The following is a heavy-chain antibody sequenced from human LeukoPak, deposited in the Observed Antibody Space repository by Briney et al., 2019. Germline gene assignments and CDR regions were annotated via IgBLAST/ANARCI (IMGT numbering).Heavy chain of an antibody. CDR2: ISSSSSTI. V-gene: IGHV3-48*01. J-gene: IGHJ4*02. D-gene: IGHD3-3*02. CDR3: AREGPQHSLLFDY. Sequence: GGSLRLSCAASGFTFSSYSMNWVRQPPGKGQEWVSYISSSSSTIYYADSVKGRFTISRDNAKNSLYLQMNSLRAEDTALYYCAREGPQHSLLFDYWGQGTLVTVSS. CDR1: GFTFSSYS.